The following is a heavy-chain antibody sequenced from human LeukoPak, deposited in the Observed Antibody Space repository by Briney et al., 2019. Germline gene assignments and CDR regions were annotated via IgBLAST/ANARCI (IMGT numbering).Heavy chain of an antibody. Sequence: ASVKVSCKASGYTFTGYDINWVRQATGQGLEWMGWISAYNGNTNYAQKLQGRVTMTTDTSASTAYMELRSLRSDDTAVYYCASRMGNYWGQGTLVTVSS. CDR2: ISAYNGNT. J-gene: IGHJ4*02. CDR3: ASRMGNY. CDR1: GYTFTGYD. D-gene: IGHD1-26*01. V-gene: IGHV1-18*01.